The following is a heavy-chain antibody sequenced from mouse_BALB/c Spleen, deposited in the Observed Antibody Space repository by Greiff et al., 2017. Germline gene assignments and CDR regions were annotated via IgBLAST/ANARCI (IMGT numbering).Heavy chain of an antibody. V-gene: IGHV1-7*01. CDR3: ARSQRGFAY. CDR1: GYTFTSYW. D-gene: IGHD3-1*01. CDR2: INPSTGYT. J-gene: IGHJ3*01. Sequence: QVQLHQSGAELAKPGASVKMSCKASGYTFTSYWMHWVKQRPGQGLEWIGYINPSTGYTEYNQKFKDKATLTADKSSSTAYMQLSSLTSEDSAVYYCARSQRGFAYWGQGTLVTVSA.